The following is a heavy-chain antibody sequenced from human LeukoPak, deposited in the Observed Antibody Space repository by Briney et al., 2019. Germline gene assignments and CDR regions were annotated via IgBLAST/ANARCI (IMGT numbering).Heavy chain of an antibody. J-gene: IGHJ4*02. CDR1: GFTFSDYY. CDR3: ARTGYRGGFDY. V-gene: IGHV3-11*01. D-gene: IGHD3-9*01. Sequence: GGSLRLSCAASGFTFSDYYMSWIRQAPGKGLEWISYISGSGTNIYYADSVRGRFTISRDNAKNSLYLQMNGLRAEDTAVYYCARTGYRGGFDYWGQGTLVTVSS. CDR2: ISGSGTNI.